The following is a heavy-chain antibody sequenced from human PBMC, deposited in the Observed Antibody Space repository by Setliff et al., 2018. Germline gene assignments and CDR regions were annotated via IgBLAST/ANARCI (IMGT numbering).Heavy chain of an antibody. J-gene: IGHJ5*02. V-gene: IGHV4-59*02. Sequence: SETLSLTCTVSGGSVTSHYWSWIRQPPGKGLEWIAYIYYSGVTDYNPSLKSRATISIDTSKNQFSLKLASVTAADTAVYYCARAPNYDFSWFDPWGQGTLVTVSS. D-gene: IGHD3-3*01. CDR2: IYYSGVT. CDR1: GGSVTSHY. CDR3: ARAPNYDFSWFDP.